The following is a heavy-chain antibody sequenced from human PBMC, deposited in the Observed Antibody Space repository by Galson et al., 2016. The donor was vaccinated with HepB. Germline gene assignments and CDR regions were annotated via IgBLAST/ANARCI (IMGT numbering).Heavy chain of an antibody. CDR2: ITTNGDDT. Sequence: SLRLSCAASGFSFSSYPMHWVRQDPGKGLEYVSGITTNGDDTKYADSVKGRFTIFRDNSKNTLYLQMRSLRAEDTAVYYCVKSNLAAPGGFYGMDVWGQGTTVTASS. V-gene: IGHV3-64D*06. D-gene: IGHD6-13*01. CDR3: VKSNLAAPGGFYGMDV. J-gene: IGHJ6*02. CDR1: GFSFSSYP.